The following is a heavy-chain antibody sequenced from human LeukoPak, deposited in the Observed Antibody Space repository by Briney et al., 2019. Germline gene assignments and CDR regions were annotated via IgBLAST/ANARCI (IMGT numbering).Heavy chain of an antibody. V-gene: IGHV3-23*01. CDR2: ISGSGGST. Sequence: GGSLRLSCAASGFTFSSYAMSWVRQAPGKGLEWVSAISGSGGSTYYTDSVKGRFTISRDNSKNTLYLQMNSLRAEDTAVYYCAKDHDIAAAGTIDYFDYWGQGTLVTVSS. J-gene: IGHJ4*02. D-gene: IGHD6-13*01. CDR1: GFTFSSYA. CDR3: AKDHDIAAAGTIDYFDY.